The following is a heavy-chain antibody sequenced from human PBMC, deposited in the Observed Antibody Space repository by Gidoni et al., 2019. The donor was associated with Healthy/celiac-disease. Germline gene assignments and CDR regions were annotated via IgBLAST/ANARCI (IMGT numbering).Heavy chain of an antibody. Sequence: EVQLLASGGGLVQPGGYLRLSCAASGFTFSSEGMSWVRQAPGKGLGWVSAISGSGGSTYYAESVKGRFTISRDNSKNTLYLQMNSLRAEDTAVYYCAKGYSGSYSDSDYWGQGTLVTVSS. D-gene: IGHD1-26*01. J-gene: IGHJ4*02. CDR1: GFTFSSEG. CDR3: AKGYSGSYSDSDY. V-gene: IGHV3-23*01. CDR2: ISGSGGST.